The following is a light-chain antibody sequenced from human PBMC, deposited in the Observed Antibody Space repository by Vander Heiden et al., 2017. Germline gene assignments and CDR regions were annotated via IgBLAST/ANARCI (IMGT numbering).Light chain of an antibody. CDR3: QQLNSYPYT. J-gene: IGKJ2*01. Sequence: DIRLTQSPSFLSASVGDRVTITCRASQSISSYLAWYKQKPGKAPKLLIYTAYTMQSGVPSRFSGSGSGTEFTLTISSLQPEDFATYYCQQLNSYPYTFGQGTKLEIK. V-gene: IGKV1-9*01. CDR2: TAY. CDR1: QSISSY.